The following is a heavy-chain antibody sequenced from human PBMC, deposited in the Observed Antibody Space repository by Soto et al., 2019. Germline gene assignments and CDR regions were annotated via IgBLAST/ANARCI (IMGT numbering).Heavy chain of an antibody. CDR1: GFTFSSYA. D-gene: IGHD4-17*01. J-gene: IGHJ4*02. CDR2: ISYDGSNK. CDR3: ASSTTVVTPGFDY. Sequence: QVQLVGSGGGVVQPGRSLRLSCAASGFTFSSYAMHWVRQAPGKGLEWVAVISYDGSNKYYADSVKGRFTISRDNSKNTLYLQMISLRAEDTAVYYCASSTTVVTPGFDYWGQGTLVTVSS. V-gene: IGHV3-30-3*01.